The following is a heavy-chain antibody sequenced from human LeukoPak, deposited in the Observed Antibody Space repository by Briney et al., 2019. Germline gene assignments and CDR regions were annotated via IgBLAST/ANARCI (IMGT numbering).Heavy chain of an antibody. CDR1: GGSISSGSYY. J-gene: IGHJ4*02. Sequence: SETLSLTCTVSGGSISSGSYYWSWIRQPAGKGLEWIGRIYTSGSTNYNPSLKSRVTISVDTSKNQFSLKLSSVTAADTAVYYCASESKSSGWYVGWGQGTLVTVSS. V-gene: IGHV4-61*02. CDR2: IYTSGST. CDR3: ASESKSSGWYVG. D-gene: IGHD6-19*01.